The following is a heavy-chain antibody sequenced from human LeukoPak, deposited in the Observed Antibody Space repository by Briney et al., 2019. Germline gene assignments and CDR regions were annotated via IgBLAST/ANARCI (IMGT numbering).Heavy chain of an antibody. J-gene: IGHJ6*04. Sequence: GRSLRLSCAASGFTFSSYGMHWVRQAPGKGLEWVAVISYDGSNKYYADSVKGRFTISRDNSKNTLYLQMNSLRAEDTAVYYCAKVGSGGSHLYYYYYYGMDVWGKGTTVTVSS. CDR3: AKVGSGGSHLYYYYYYGMDV. D-gene: IGHD2-15*01. CDR2: ISYDGSNK. CDR1: GFTFSSYG. V-gene: IGHV3-30*18.